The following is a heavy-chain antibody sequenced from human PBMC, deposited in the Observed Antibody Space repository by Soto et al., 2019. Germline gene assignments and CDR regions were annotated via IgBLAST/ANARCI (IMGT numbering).Heavy chain of an antibody. CDR3: ARADQDASVGY. D-gene: IGHD3-16*01. Sequence: SETLSLTCTVSVGSMSSHYWTCLRQPPGKGLEWIGYISYSGSTYYNPSLKSRVTISADTSRNQFSLKLSSVIAADTAVYYCARADQDASVGYWGQGTLVIVSS. V-gene: IGHV4-59*11. CDR2: ISYSGST. CDR1: VGSMSSHY. J-gene: IGHJ4*02.